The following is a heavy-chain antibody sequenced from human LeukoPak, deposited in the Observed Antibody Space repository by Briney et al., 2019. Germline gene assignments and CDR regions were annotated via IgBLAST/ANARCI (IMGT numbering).Heavy chain of an antibody. CDR1: GFTFSSYA. J-gene: IGHJ3*02. CDR3: AKASSNRMIVVVIGAFDI. D-gene: IGHD3-22*01. Sequence: PGGSLRLSCAASGFTFSSYAMSWVRQAPGKGLEWVSAISGSGGSTYYADSVKGRFTISRDNSKNTLYLQMNSLRAEDTAVYYCAKASSNRMIVVVIGAFDIWGQGTMVTVSS. CDR2: ISGSGGST. V-gene: IGHV3-23*01.